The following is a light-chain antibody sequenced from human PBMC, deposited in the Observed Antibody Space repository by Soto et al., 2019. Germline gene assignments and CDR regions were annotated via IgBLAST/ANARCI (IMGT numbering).Light chain of an antibody. Sequence: VMTQAPATLSVSPGERAPLSCRASQTINNKVAWYQLKVGQAPRLLIYGASNRATSIPARVSGIGSGTEFTLTISSLQSEDFAEYHCQQYNNWPQTFGRGTRWIS. CDR2: GAS. V-gene: IGKV3-15*01. J-gene: IGKJ1*01. CDR1: QTINNK. CDR3: QQYNNWPQT.